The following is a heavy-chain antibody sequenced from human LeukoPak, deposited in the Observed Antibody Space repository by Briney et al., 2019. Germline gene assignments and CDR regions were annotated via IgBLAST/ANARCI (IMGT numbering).Heavy chain of an antibody. V-gene: IGHV3-23*01. CDR2: ISSSGGTT. Sequence: GGSLRLSCAASGFTFSSYAMTWVRQAPGKGLEWVSGISSSGGTTYHADSVKGRFTISIDNSKNTLYLQMNSLRAEDTAVYYCVRKASYYDSSEDGYFDLWGRGTLVTVSS. CDR3: VRKASYYDSSEDGYFDL. D-gene: IGHD3-22*01. CDR1: GFTFSSYA. J-gene: IGHJ2*01.